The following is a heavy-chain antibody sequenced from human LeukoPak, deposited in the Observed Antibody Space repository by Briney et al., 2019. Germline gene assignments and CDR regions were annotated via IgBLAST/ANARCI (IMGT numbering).Heavy chain of an antibody. Sequence: ASVKVSCKASGYNLNSYGITWVRQAPGQGLEWMGWISAYNGNTNYAQILQGRVTMTTDTSTSTAYMELRSLSSDDTAVYYCARATFGGIVLWGQGTLVTVSS. D-gene: IGHD3-16*01. CDR1: GYNLNSYG. CDR2: ISAYNGNT. V-gene: IGHV1-18*01. J-gene: IGHJ1*01. CDR3: ARATFGGIVL.